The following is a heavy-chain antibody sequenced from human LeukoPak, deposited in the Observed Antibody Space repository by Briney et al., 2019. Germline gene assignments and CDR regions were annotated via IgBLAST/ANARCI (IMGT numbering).Heavy chain of an antibody. J-gene: IGHJ6*03. CDR2: ISSSSSYI. D-gene: IGHD1-26*01. CDR1: GFTFSSYS. Sequence: GGSLRLSCAASGFTFSSYSMNWVRQAPGKGLEWVSSISSSSSYIYYADSVKGRFTISRDNAKNSLYLQMNSLRAEDTAVYYCAKEGWELLHYYYYYYMDVWGKGTTVTISS. V-gene: IGHV3-21*01. CDR3: AKEGWELLHYYYYYYMDV.